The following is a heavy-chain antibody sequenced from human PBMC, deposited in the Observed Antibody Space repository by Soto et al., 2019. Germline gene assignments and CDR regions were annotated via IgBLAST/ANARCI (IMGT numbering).Heavy chain of an antibody. V-gene: IGHV4-34*01. Sequence: QVQLQQWGAGLLKPSETLSLTCAVYGGSFSGYYWSWIRQPPGKGLEWIGEINHSGSTNYNPSLKSRVIISVDTSKNQFSLKLSSVTAADTAVYYCARRRAWYYDSSGYLDYWGQGTLVTVSS. CDR2: INHSGST. J-gene: IGHJ4*02. D-gene: IGHD3-22*01. CDR3: ARRRAWYYDSSGYLDY. CDR1: GGSFSGYY.